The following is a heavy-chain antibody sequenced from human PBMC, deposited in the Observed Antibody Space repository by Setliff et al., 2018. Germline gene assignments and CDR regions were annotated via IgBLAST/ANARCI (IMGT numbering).Heavy chain of an antibody. J-gene: IGHJ6*03. Sequence: PWASVKGSSKASGGTFSSYGISWVRQAPGQGLEWMGGTIPIFGTTDYAQKFRGRVTIITDESTSTAFMQLSSLRSEDTAVYYCVREGVDSRSPTDYRYYMDVWGKGTTVTVSS. V-gene: IGHV1-69*05. CDR2: TIPIFGTT. CDR1: GGTFSSYG. D-gene: IGHD3-22*01. CDR3: VREGVDSRSPTDYRYYMDV.